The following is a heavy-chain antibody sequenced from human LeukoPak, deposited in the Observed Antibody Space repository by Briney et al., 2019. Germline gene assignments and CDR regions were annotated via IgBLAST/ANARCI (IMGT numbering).Heavy chain of an antibody. V-gene: IGHV3-23*01. CDR1: GFSFSSYA. Sequence: GGSLRLSCAVSGFSFSSYAMSWVRQAPGKGLEWVSTVSETGDGTYYPVSVKRRFIISRHNSKNPFYLQMDSLRADDTAVYFCAKDLPPGTDTMDVWGQGTTVTVSS. J-gene: IGHJ6*02. CDR3: AKDLPPGTDTMDV. D-gene: IGHD1-14*01. CDR2: VSETGDGT.